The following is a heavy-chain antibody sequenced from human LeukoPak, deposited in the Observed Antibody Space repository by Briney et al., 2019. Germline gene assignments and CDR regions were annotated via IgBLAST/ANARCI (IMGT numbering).Heavy chain of an antibody. CDR1: GFTFSSYS. Sequence: PGGSLRLSCAVSGFTFSSYSIDWVRQAPGKGLEWVSAISGSGGSTYYADSVKGRFTISRDNSKNTLYLQMNSLRAEDTAVYYCAKGGSMIVVVIIDYWGPGTLVTVSS. J-gene: IGHJ4*02. CDR2: ISGSGGST. D-gene: IGHD3-22*01. CDR3: AKGGSMIVVVIIDY. V-gene: IGHV3-23*01.